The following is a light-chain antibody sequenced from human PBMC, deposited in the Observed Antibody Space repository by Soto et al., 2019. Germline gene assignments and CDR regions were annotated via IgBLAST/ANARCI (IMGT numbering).Light chain of an antibody. J-gene: IGKJ1*01. CDR1: QSVSSSY. Sequence: EIVLTQSPGTLSLSPGERATLSCRASQSVSSSYLTWYQQKPGQAPRLLIYGASSRATGIPDRFSGSGSGTDFTLTISRLEPEDFAVYYCQHYSSSSWTFGQVTKVEIK. CDR3: QHYSSSSWT. V-gene: IGKV3-20*01. CDR2: GAS.